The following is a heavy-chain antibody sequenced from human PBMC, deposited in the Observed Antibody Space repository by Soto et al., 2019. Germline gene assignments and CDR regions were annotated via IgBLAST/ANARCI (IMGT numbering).Heavy chain of an antibody. J-gene: IGHJ6*02. CDR3: ARGAGRGEGPYYYYYYGMDV. CDR1: GFTFDDYA. CDR2: ISWNSGSI. Sequence: GWSLRLSCAASGFTFDDYAMHWVRQAPGKGLEWVSGISWNSGSIGYADSVKGRFTISRDNAKNSLYLQMNSLRAEDTALYYCARGAGRGEGPYYYYYYGMDVWGHGTTVTVSS. V-gene: IGHV3-9*01. D-gene: IGHD3-10*01.